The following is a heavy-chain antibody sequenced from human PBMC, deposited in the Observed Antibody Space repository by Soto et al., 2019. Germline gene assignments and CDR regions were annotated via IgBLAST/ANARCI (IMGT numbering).Heavy chain of an antibody. V-gene: IGHV4-59*01. CDR2: IYYSGST. CDR1: GASLTGYY. D-gene: IGHD4-17*01. Sequence: SETLSLTCVVSGASLTGYYWSWIRQPPGKGLEWIGYIYYSGSTNYNPSLKSRVTISVDTSKNQFSLKLSSVTAADTAVYYCARRYGASFDYWGQGTLVTVSS. J-gene: IGHJ4*02. CDR3: ARRYGASFDY.